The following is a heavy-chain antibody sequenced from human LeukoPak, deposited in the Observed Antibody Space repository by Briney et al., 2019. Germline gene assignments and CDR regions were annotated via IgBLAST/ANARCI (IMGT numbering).Heavy chain of an antibody. CDR1: GGSISSSSYY. CDR2: IYYSGST. V-gene: IGHV4-39*07. D-gene: IGHD6-13*01. Sequence: LETLSLTCTVSGGSISSSSYYWGWIRQPPGKGLEWIGSIYYSGSTYYNPYLKSRVAISVDTSKNQFSLKLSSVTAADTAVYYCARGFYSDRRVDPWGQGTLVTVSS. CDR3: ARGFYSDRRVDP. J-gene: IGHJ5*02.